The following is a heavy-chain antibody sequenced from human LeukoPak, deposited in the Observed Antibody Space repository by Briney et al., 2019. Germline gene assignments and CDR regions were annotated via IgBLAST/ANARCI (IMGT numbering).Heavy chain of an antibody. CDR3: ASNYYGSGSLDY. D-gene: IGHD3-10*01. Sequence: SQTLSLTCTVSGGSISSGDYYWSWIRQPPGKGLEWIGYIYYSGSTHYNPSLKSRLTISIDTSKSQFSLKVSSVTAADTAVYYCASNYYGSGSLDYWGQGNLVTVSS. V-gene: IGHV4-30-4*01. CDR2: IYYSGST. CDR1: GGSISSGDYY. J-gene: IGHJ4*02.